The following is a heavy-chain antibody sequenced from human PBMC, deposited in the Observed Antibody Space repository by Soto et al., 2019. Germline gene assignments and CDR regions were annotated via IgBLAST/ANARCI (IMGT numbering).Heavy chain of an antibody. D-gene: IGHD2-15*01. Sequence: ASVKVSCKASGYTFTSYYMHWVRQAPGQGLEWMGIINPSGGSTSYAQKFQGRVTMTRDTSTSTVYMELSSLRSEDTAVYYCASGDCSGGSCYSIDYWGQGSLVTVSS. CDR1: GYTFTSYY. V-gene: IGHV1-46*03. CDR2: INPSGGST. CDR3: ASGDCSGGSCYSIDY. J-gene: IGHJ4*02.